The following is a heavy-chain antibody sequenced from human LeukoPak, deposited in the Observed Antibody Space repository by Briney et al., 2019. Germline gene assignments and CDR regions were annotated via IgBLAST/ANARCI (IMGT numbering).Heavy chain of an antibody. CDR2: INHSGST. CDR1: GGSFSGYY. CDR3: ARGGIWGYCSGGSCYSINNWFDP. J-gene: IGHJ5*02. V-gene: IGHV4-34*01. D-gene: IGHD2-15*01. Sequence: SETLSLTCAVYGGSFSGYYWSWIRQTPGKGLEWIGEINHSGSTNYNPSLKSRVTISVDTSKNQFSLKLSSVTAADTAVYYCARGGIWGYCSGGSCYSINNWFDPWGQGTLVTVSS.